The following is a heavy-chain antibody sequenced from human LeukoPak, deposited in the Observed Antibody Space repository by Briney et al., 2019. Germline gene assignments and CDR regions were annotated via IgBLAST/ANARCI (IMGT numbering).Heavy chain of an antibody. D-gene: IGHD6-13*01. CDR3: ARVGQQQPSRFHY. J-gene: IGHJ4*02. CDR2: INTDGSST. CDR1: GFTFSSYW. Sequence: GGSLRLSCAASGFTFSSYWMHWVRQAPGKGLVWVSRINTDGSSTSYADSVKGRFTISRDNAKNTLYLQMNSLRAEDTAVYYCARVGQQQPSRFHYWGQGTLVTVSS. V-gene: IGHV3-74*01.